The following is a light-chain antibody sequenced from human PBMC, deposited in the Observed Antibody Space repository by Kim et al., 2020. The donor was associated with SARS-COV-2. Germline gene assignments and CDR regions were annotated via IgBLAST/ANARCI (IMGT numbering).Light chain of an antibody. Sequence: QAVVTQEPSLTVSPGGTVTLTCGSSTGAVTTNHYPYWFQQKPGQAPRTLIYDTSNTHSWTPARFSGSLLGDKAALTLSGAQPEDEAEYYCFLSYSTTWVFGGGTKLTVL. CDR1: TGAVTTNHY. CDR2: DTS. CDR3: FLSYSTTWV. J-gene: IGLJ3*02. V-gene: IGLV7-46*01.